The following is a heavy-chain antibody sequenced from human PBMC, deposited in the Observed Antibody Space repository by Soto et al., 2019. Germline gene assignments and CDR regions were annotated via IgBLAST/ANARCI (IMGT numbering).Heavy chain of an antibody. V-gene: IGHV1-3*01. CDR3: ARGRYSGSY. CDR1: GYTFTSYA. CDR2: INAGNGNT. Sequence: QVQLVQSGAEVKKPGASVKVSCKASGYTFTSYAMHWVRQAPGQRLEWMGWINAGNGNTKYSQKFQSRVTITRDTSERPAYMELSSLRSEDTAVYYCARGRYSGSYWGQGTLVTVSS. D-gene: IGHD1-26*01. J-gene: IGHJ4*02.